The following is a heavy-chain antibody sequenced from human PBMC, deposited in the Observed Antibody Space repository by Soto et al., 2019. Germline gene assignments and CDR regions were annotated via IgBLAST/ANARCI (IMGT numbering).Heavy chain of an antibody. CDR3: ARDSPPVDY. J-gene: IGHJ4*02. CDR2: TSAYNGNT. Sequence: ASVKVSFKASGYSFSSYGISWVRQAPGQGLEWMGWTSAYNGNTKYAQKIQGRVTMTTDTSTSTAYMELRSLRSDDTAVYYCARDSPPVDYWGQGTLVTVSS. V-gene: IGHV1-18*01. CDR1: GYSFSSYG.